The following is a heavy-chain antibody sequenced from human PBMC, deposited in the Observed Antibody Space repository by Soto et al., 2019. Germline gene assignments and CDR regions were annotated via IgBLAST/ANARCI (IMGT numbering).Heavy chain of an antibody. J-gene: IGHJ4*02. CDR2: ISGSGGST. CDR3: AKSLEVGATTPCDH. V-gene: IGHV3-23*01. CDR1: GFTFSSYG. Sequence: EVQLLESGGGLVQPGGSLRLSCAASGFTFSSYGMSWVRQAPGKGLEWVSAISGSGGSTYYADSVKGRFTISRDNSKNTLYLQMNSLRGEDTAVYHCAKSLEVGATTPCDHWGQGTLVTVSS. D-gene: IGHD1-26*01.